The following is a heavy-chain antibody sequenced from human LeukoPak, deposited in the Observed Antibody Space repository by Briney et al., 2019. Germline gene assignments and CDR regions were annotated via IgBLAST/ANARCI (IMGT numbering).Heavy chain of an antibody. CDR3: ARGRGLWFGELLGRFRGSFDY. V-gene: IGHV4-34*01. Sequence: PSETLSLPCAVYVGSFSGYYWSWIRQPPGKGLEWIGEINHSGRTKHNPSLKSRVTISVDTSKNQFSLKLSSATAADTAVYYCARGRGLWFGELLGRFRGSFDYWGQGTLVTVSS. CDR1: VGSFSGYY. CDR2: INHSGRT. J-gene: IGHJ4*02. D-gene: IGHD3-10*01.